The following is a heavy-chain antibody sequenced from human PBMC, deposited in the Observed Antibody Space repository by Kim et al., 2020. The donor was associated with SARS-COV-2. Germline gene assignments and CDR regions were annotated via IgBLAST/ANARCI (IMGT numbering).Heavy chain of an antibody. V-gene: IGHV3-11*01. J-gene: IGHJ4*01. CDR2: INSDGSSM. CDR3: VREPDN. CDR1: GFTFSDYY. Sequence: GGSLRLSCAASGFTFSDYYMNWIRQAPGKGLEWVAYINSDGSSMTYADSVNGRFSISRDNAKKSLSLQMNSLTPEDTAVNYWVREPDNCGHGTVVTVS.